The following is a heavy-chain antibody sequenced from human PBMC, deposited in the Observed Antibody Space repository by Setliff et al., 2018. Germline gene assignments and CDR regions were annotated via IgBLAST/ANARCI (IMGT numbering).Heavy chain of an antibody. Sequence: LSLTCTVSGGSISSGPYYWNWFRQPAGKGLEWIGRLYSSGSTNYNSSLKSRVTISVDTSKNQFSLKLSSVTAADTAVYYCASTDWGWGYYFDYWGQGTLVTVSS. CDR3: ASTDWGWGYYFDY. J-gene: IGHJ4*02. CDR1: GGSISSGPYY. CDR2: LYSSGST. D-gene: IGHD7-27*01. V-gene: IGHV4-61*02.